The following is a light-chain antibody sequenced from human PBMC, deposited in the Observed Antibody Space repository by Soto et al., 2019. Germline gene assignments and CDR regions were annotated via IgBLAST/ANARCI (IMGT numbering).Light chain of an antibody. CDR3: QESYRTPRT. V-gene: IGKV1-39*01. CDR2: AAS. CDR1: QTINAN. J-gene: IGKJ2*01. Sequence: DIQMTQSPSSLSASVGDRVTITCRASQTINANLNRYQQKPGKAPKLLIYAASSLQSGVPSRFSGSGSGTDFTLTISSLQPEDFATYYCQESYRTPRTFGQGTRLEI.